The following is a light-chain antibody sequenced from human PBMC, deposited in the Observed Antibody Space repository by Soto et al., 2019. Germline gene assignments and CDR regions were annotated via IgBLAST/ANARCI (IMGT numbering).Light chain of an antibody. J-gene: IGLJ2*01. CDR2: YDD. V-gene: IGLV1-36*01. Sequence: QSVLTQPPSVSEAPRQRVTISCSGSTSNIGNNAVNWYQHLPGKAPKLLIYYDDLLPSGVSDRFSAFKSGTSASLAISGLQSEDEADYYCATWDDSLNGVIFGGGTKLTVI. CDR1: TSNIGNNA. CDR3: ATWDDSLNGVI.